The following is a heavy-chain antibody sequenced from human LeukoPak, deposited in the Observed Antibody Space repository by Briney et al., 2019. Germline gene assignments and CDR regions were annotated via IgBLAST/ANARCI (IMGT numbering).Heavy chain of an antibody. J-gene: IGHJ4*02. CDR3: ARDVGATTFDY. Sequence: SETLSLTCTVSGDSISSTNYYWGWIRQPPGKGLEWIGSIYYSGSTYYNPSLESRVTISVDTSKNQFSLKLSSVTAADTAVYYCARDVGATTFDYWGQGTLVTVSS. CDR1: GDSISSTNYY. V-gene: IGHV4-39*02. D-gene: IGHD1-26*01. CDR2: IYYSGST.